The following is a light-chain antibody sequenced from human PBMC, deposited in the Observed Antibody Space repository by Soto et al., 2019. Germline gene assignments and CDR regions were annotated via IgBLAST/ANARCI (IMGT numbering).Light chain of an antibody. CDR3: QQYGNSPPGT. J-gene: IGKJ5*01. Sequence: TVLTQAPGTLYFSPGERATLSCRASQSVDNSHVAWYQQRRGLPPRLLIYGASNRATGIPDRFSGSGSGADFTLTISRLETEDFAVYFCQQYGNSPPGTFGQGTRL. V-gene: IGKV3-20*01. CDR2: GAS. CDR1: QSVDNSH.